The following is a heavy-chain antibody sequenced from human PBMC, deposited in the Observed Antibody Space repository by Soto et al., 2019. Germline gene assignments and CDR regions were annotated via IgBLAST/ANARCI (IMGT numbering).Heavy chain of an antibody. V-gene: IGHV4-30-2*01. CDR3: ARGQVVAAQH. J-gene: IGHJ4*02. D-gene: IGHD2-15*01. Sequence: QLQLRESGSGLVKPSQTLSLTCAGSGGSISSGGYSWSWIRQPPGKGLEWIGYIYHSGSTYYNPSLKGRLTISVDRSKNQFSLKLSSVTAADTAVYYCARGQVVAAQHWGQGTLVTVSS. CDR1: GGSISSGGYS. CDR2: IYHSGST.